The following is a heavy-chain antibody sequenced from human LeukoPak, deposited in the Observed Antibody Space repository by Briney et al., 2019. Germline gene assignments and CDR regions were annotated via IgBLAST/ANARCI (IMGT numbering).Heavy chain of an antibody. Sequence: PSETLSLTCTVSGGSISSSSYYWGWIRQPPGKGLEWIASGDYSGGTYYNPSLESRVAISADMSKNQFSLKLTSVTGADTAVYYCAIWSGSVTARNYYYYMDVWGEGTTVTVS. CDR3: AIWSGSVTARNYYYYMDV. CDR2: GDYSGGT. V-gene: IGHV4-39*07. D-gene: IGHD3-10*02. J-gene: IGHJ6*03. CDR1: GGSISSSSYY.